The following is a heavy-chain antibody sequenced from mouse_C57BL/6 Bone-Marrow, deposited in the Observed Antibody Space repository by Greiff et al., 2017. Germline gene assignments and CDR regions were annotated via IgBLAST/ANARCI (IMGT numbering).Heavy chain of an antibody. Sequence: QVQLKQPGAELVMPGASVKLSCKASGYTFTSYWMHWVKQRPGQGLEWIGEIDPSDSYTNYNQKFKGKSTLTVDKSSSTAYMQLSSLTSEDSAVYYCARLITTAHYFDYWGQGTTLTVSS. J-gene: IGHJ2*01. V-gene: IGHV1-69*01. D-gene: IGHD1-2*01. CDR1: GYTFTSYW. CDR2: IDPSDSYT. CDR3: ARLITTAHYFDY.